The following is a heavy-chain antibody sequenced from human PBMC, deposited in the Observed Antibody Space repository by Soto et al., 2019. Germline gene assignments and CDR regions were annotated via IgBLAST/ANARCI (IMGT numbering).Heavy chain of an antibody. CDR3: AHSDGGYEIIYFDF. D-gene: IGHD5-12*01. CDR2: IYYNDDR. CDR1: GFSITTAGVA. Sequence: GSGPTLVNPTQTLTLTCTFSGFSITTAGVAVGWIRQTPGGALEWLTLIYYNDDRRFSPSLKTRLTITGDTSKNQVVLSLTNVDPGDTATYFCAHSDGGYEIIYFDFWGQGIPVTVSS. V-gene: IGHV2-5*01. J-gene: IGHJ4*02.